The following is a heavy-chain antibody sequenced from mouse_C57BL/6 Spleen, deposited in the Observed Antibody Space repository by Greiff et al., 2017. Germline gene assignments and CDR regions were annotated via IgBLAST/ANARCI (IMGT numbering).Heavy chain of an antibody. J-gene: IGHJ3*01. CDR3: ARSGGYDVWFAY. Sequence: QVQLQQPGAELVRPGSSVKLSCKASGYTFTSYWMDWVKQRPGHGLEWIGNIYPSDSETHYNQKFKDKATLTVVKSSSTAYMQLSSLTSEDSAVYYCARSGGYDVWFAYWGQGTLVTVSA. V-gene: IGHV1-61*01. D-gene: IGHD2-2*01. CDR1: GYTFTSYW. CDR2: IYPSDSET.